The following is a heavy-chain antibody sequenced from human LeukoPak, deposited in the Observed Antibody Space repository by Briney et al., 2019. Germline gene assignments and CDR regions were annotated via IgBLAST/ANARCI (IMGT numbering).Heavy chain of an antibody. D-gene: IGHD2-15*01. CDR2: IFGSGGSA. CDR1: GFTFNNYA. CDR3: GKTTVGYSSGRYPGWPVDY. J-gene: IGHJ4*02. Sequence: GGSLRLSCAASGFTFNNYAMYWVRQAPGKGLEWVSGIFGSGGSAHYADSVKGRFTISRDNSKNTVYLQLDSLRVEDTAVYYCGKTTVGYSSGRYPGWPVDYWGQGTLVTISS. V-gene: IGHV3-23*01.